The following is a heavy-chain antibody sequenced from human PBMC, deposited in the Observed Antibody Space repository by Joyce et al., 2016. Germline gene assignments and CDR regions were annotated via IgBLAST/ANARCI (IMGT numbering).Heavy chain of an antibody. Sequence: EVRLVESGGGLVQPGGSLRLSCEVSGLRFSQFYINWVRQGPGKGMEWVGRSKNKPDGYITEYAASVKGTFTISRDDSKSSLYLQMNSLRSEDTAFYYCATEGASSGPDFDRWGQGTLVTVSS. CDR2: SKNKPDGYIT. J-gene: IGHJ4*02. CDR1: GLRFSQFY. CDR3: ATEGASSGPDFDR. D-gene: IGHD3-22*01. V-gene: IGHV3-72*01.